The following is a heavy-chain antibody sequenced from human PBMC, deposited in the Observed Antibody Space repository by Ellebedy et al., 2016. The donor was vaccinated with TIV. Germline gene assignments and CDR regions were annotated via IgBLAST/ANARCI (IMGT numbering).Heavy chain of an antibody. J-gene: IGHJ4*02. CDR3: ARGWSTPDS. D-gene: IGHD2-15*01. Sequence: PGGSLRLSCTASGLTFSTFAMNWVRQSPGKGLEWVLSIRSTGSDKYYAESVKGRFTISRDNAQNTLFLQMNSLRVEDTAVYYCARGWSTPDSWGQGTLVIVSS. CDR2: IRSTGSDK. CDR1: GLTFSTFA. V-gene: IGHV3-21*06.